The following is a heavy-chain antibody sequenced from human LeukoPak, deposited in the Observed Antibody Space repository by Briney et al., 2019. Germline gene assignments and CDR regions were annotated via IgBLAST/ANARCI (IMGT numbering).Heavy chain of an antibody. V-gene: IGHV3-74*01. CDR3: ARDSSSSYYYYMDV. J-gene: IGHJ6*03. CDR1: GFTFSSYW. Sequence: GGSLRLPCAASGFTFSSYWMYWVRQAPGKGLVWVSHINSDASSTRYADSVKGRFTISRDSAKNTLYLQMNSLRAEDTALYYCARDSSSSYYYYMDVWGKGTTVTVSS. CDR2: INSDASST. D-gene: IGHD6-6*01.